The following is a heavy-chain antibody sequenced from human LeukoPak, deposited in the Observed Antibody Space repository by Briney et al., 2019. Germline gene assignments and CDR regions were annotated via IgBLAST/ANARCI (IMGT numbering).Heavy chain of an antibody. Sequence: PGGSLRLSCAASGFIFDDYGMNWVRQVPGKGLEWVANIKQDGSEKYYVDSVKGRFTISRDNAKNSLYLQMSSLRAEDTAVYYCASHVLLWFGESPPYWGQGTLVTVSS. CDR1: GFIFDDYG. V-gene: IGHV3-7*01. CDR3: ASHVLLWFGESPPY. D-gene: IGHD3-10*01. J-gene: IGHJ4*02. CDR2: IKQDGSEK.